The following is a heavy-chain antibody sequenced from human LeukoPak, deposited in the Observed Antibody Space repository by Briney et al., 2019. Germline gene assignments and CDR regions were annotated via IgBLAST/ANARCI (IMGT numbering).Heavy chain of an antibody. CDR1: GFTFSSYA. CDR2: ISYDGSNK. J-gene: IGHJ1*01. V-gene: IGHV3-30-3*01. Sequence: PGGSLRLSCAASGFTFSSYAMHWVRQAPGKGLEWVAVISYDGSNKYYADSVKGRFTISRDNSKNTLYLQMNSLRAEDTAVYYCARDVPGGGYYYDSSRYFQHWGQGTLVTVSS. D-gene: IGHD3-22*01. CDR3: ARDVPGGGYYYDSSRYFQH.